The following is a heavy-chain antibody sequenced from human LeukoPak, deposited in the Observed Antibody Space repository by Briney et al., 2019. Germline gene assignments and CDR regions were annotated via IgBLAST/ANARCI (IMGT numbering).Heavy chain of an antibody. V-gene: IGHV4-59*01. J-gene: IGHJ5*02. CDR2: IYYSGST. CDR3: ARVSPIIVVVPAANIGFDP. Sequence: SETLSLTCTVSGGSISSYYWSWIRQPPGKGLEWIGYIYYSGSTNYNPSLKSRVTISVDTSKNQFSLKLSSVTAADTAVYYCARVSPIIVVVPAANIGFDPWGQGTLVTVPS. CDR1: GGSISSYY. D-gene: IGHD2-2*01.